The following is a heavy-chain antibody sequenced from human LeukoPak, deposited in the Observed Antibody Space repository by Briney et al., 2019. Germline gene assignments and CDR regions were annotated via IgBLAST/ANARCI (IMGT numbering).Heavy chain of an antibody. V-gene: IGHV3-74*01. CDR2: MKTDGTRI. Sequence: GGSLRLSCAASGFRFSNSWMYWVRHGPGKGPVWVSRMKTDGTRIEYADPVKGRFTISRDNAKNTLFLQMSSLRVEDTAVYYCARGADHGGSYYPDWGQGTRVTVSS. CDR1: GFRFSNSW. D-gene: IGHD3-10*01. CDR3: ARGADHGGSYYPD. J-gene: IGHJ4*02.